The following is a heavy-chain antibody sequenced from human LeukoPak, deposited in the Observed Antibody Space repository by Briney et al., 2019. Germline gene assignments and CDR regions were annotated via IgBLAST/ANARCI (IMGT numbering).Heavy chain of an antibody. J-gene: IGHJ5*02. CDR1: GGSFSGYY. D-gene: IGHD3-9*01. CDR3: ARGEIGILTGYKAHWFDP. V-gene: IGHV4-34*01. Sequence: SETLSLTCAVYGGSFSGYYWSWLRQPPGKGLEWIGEINHSGSTNYNPSLKSRVTISVDTSKNQFSLKLSSVTAADTAVYYCARGEIGILTGYKAHWFDPWGQGTLVTVSS. CDR2: INHSGST.